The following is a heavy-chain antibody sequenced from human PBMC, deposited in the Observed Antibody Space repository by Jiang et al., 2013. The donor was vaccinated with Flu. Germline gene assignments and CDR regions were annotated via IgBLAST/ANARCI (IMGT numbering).Heavy chain of an antibody. V-gene: IGHV4-34*01. J-gene: IGHJ3*02. D-gene: IGHD6-19*01. CDR1: GESFSVYRESFSAYY. Sequence: LLKPSETLSLTCGVYGESFSVYRESFSAYYWSWIRQPPGKGLEWIGEINHSGITNYNPSLKSRVTISVDTSKNQFSLKLSSVTAADTAVYYCARSRGSSGWYRRDAFDIWGQGTMVTVSS. CDR2: INHSGIT. CDR3: ARSRGSSGWYRRDAFDI.